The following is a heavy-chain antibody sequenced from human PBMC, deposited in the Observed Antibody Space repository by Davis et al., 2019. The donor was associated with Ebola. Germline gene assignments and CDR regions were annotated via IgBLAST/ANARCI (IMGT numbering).Heavy chain of an antibody. V-gene: IGHV4-34*01. CDR2: IDHSGGS. D-gene: IGHD2-2*01. J-gene: IGHJ5*02. CDR1: GGSLSGYY. CDR3: VRYCSSTTCNLLDP. Sequence: PGGSLRLSCAVYGGSLSGYYWTWIRQPPGTGLEWIGEIDHSGGSTCSSSLKSRVTISVDTSRNQFSLKVTSVTAADTAVYYCVRYCSSTTCNLLDPWGQGSLVIVSS.